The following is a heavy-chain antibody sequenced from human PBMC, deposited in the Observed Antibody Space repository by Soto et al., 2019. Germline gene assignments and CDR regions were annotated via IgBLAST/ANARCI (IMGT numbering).Heavy chain of an antibody. V-gene: IGHV4-28*01. CDR2: IYYSGRT. CDR1: GYSITSTNW. Sequence: QVQLQESGPGLVKPSDTLSLTCAVSGYSITSTNWWGWIRQPPGRGLEWIGNIYYSGRTYCNPSLKSRVTMSVDTSNNQFSLKLSSVSALDTAVYYCARTEYGDSGETYYYYGMDVWGQGTTVTVSS. D-gene: IGHD4-17*01. J-gene: IGHJ6*02. CDR3: ARTEYGDSGETYYYYGMDV.